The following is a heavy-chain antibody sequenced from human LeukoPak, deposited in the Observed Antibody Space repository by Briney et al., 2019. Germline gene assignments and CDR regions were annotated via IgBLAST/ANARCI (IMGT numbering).Heavy chain of an antibody. D-gene: IGHD6-13*01. CDR1: GYRFTSYW. CDR3: ARQIAAAGYPFDY. J-gene: IGHJ4*02. V-gene: IGHV5-51*01. CDR2: IYPGDSDT. Sequence: GESLKISCKGSGYRFTSYWIGWVRQMPGKGLEWMGIIYPGDSDTRYSPSFQGQVTISADKSISTAYLQWSSLKASDTAMYYCARQIAAAGYPFDYWGQGTLVTVSS.